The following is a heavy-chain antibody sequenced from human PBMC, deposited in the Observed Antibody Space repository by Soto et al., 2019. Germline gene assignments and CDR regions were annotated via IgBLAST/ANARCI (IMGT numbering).Heavy chain of an antibody. CDR2: ISSSGSTI. Sequence: PVGSLRLSCAASGFTFSDYYMSWIRQAPGKGLEWVSYISSSGSTIYYADSVKGRFTISRDNAKNSLYLQMNSLRAEDTAVYYCARAQVRGVSSYYYYGMDVWGQGTTVTVSS. J-gene: IGHJ6*02. CDR1: GFTFSDYY. D-gene: IGHD3-10*01. V-gene: IGHV3-11*01. CDR3: ARAQVRGVSSYYYYGMDV.